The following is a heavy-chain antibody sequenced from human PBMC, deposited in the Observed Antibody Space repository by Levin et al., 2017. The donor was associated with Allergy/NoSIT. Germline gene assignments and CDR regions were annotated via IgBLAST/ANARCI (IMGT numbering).Heavy chain of an antibody. D-gene: IGHD2-15*01. Sequence: GGSLRLSCAASGFTFSDYGIHWVRQAPGKGLDWVAIISHDGSNEYYADSVKGRFTISRDNSKNTLYLQMNSLRAEDTAVYYCAKSGGYCNAGTCYSNYWGQGTLVTVSS. CDR3: AKSGGYCNAGTCYSNY. V-gene: IGHV3-30*18. CDR2: ISHDGSNE. CDR1: GFTFSDYG. J-gene: IGHJ4*02.